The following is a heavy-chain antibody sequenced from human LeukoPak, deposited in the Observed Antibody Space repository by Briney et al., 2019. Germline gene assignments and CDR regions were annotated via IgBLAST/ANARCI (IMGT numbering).Heavy chain of an antibody. CDR2: IHYSGST. Sequence: SETLSLTCTVSGGSISSYYCNWIRQPPGKGLEWIGYIHYSGSTKYNASLKSRVTMSVDTSKNQFSLKLSSVTAADTAVYYCATIRSGSYYNFDYWGQGTLVTVSS. CDR1: GGSISSYY. CDR3: ATIRSGSYYNFDY. V-gene: IGHV4-59*01. J-gene: IGHJ4*02. D-gene: IGHD3-10*01.